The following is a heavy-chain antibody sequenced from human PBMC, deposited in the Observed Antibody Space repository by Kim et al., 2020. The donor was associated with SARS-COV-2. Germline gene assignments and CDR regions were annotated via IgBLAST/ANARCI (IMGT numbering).Heavy chain of an antibody. D-gene: IGHD5-12*01. CDR2: CYT. Sequence: CYTYSADSVKGRFTVSSDSSQNTLYLQMDRLRGEDTAVYYCAREEGAYAMDWGHGALVTVS. CDR3: AREEGAYAMD. J-gene: IGHJ4*01. V-gene: IGHV3-53*01.